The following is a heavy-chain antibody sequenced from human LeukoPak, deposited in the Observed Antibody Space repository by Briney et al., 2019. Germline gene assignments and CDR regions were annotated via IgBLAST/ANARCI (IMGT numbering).Heavy chain of an antibody. CDR2: IYYDGSNI. CDR1: EFTFTTYG. CDR3: ARDWKTNSFDY. D-gene: IGHD1-1*01. Sequence: GRSLTLSCAASEFTFTTYGMHWVRQAPGKGLEWVAFIYYDGSNIYYADYVKGRFTISRDISKNTLYLQMDSLRAEDTAIYYCARDWKTNSFDYWGQGTLVTASS. V-gene: IGHV3-33*01. J-gene: IGHJ4*02.